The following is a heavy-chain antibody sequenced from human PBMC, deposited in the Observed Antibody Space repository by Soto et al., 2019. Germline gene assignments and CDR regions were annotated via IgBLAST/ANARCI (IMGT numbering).Heavy chain of an antibody. CDR1: AFVFNMYS. Sequence: SCAASAFVFNMYSIHWVRQVPGEGPEWVTRINDDGTRTDYADSANVRFTISRDNAKDILYLQMNALRVDDTAVYYCIRGPRPSSVGTGAFWGQGTLVTVSS. J-gene: IGHJ4*02. CDR3: IRGPRPSSVGTGAF. V-gene: IGHV3-74*01. CDR2: INDDGTRT. D-gene: IGHD3-10*01.